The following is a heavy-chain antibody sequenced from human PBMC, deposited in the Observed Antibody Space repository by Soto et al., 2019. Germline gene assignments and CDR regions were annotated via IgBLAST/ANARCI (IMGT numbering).Heavy chain of an antibody. CDR2: TYYRSKWYS. CDR3: ARGTRIAAAGTWFDY. V-gene: IGHV6-1*01. D-gene: IGHD6-13*01. Sequence: SQTLSLTCAISGDSVSSNRAAWNWIRQSPSRGLEWLGRTYYRSKWYSDYAVSVKSRITINPDTSKNQFSLQLNSVTPEDTAVYYCARGTRIAAAGTWFDYWGQGTLVTVSS. CDR1: GDSVSSNRAA. J-gene: IGHJ4*02.